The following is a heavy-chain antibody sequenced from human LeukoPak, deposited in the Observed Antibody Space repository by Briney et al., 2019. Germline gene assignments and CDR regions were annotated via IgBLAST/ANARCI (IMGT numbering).Heavy chain of an antibody. CDR3: ARDRSSSWALDY. J-gene: IGHJ4*02. CDR2: ISYDGSNK. V-gene: IGHV3-30*03. D-gene: IGHD6-13*01. CDR1: GFTFSSHG. Sequence: GRSLRLSCVASGFTFSSHGMHWVRQAPGKGLEWVAIISYDGSNKYFADSVKGRFTISRDSSKNTLYLQMTSLRAEDTAVYYCARDRSSSWALDYWGQGTLVTVSS.